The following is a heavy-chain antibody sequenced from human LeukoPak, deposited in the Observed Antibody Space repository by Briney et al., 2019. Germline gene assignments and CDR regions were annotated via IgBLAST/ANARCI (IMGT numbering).Heavy chain of an antibody. Sequence: PGRSLRLSCAASGFTFNRNAISWVRQAPGKGLEWVSTIGGSGDKTFYADSVKGRFTISRDNSKNTLYLQMNSLRAEDTAVYYCTKDPNGDYVGAFDPWGQGTLVTVSS. V-gene: IGHV3-23*01. CDR2: IGGSGDKT. CDR3: TKDPNGDYVGAFDP. J-gene: IGHJ5*02. D-gene: IGHD4-17*01. CDR1: GFTFNRNA.